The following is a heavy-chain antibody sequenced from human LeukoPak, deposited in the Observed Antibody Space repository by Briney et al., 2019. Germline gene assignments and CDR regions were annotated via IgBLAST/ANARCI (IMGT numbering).Heavy chain of an antibody. CDR2: IIPLFGTA. J-gene: IGHJ4*02. CDR3: AKDSEYSGYDFH. V-gene: IGHV1-69*13. Sequence: ASVKVSCKASGGTFNNYAISWVRQAPGQGLEWMGGIIPLFGTADYAQKFQGRVTITADESTSTAYMELSSLRAEDTAVYYCAKDSEYSGYDFHWGQGTLVTVSS. D-gene: IGHD5-12*01. CDR1: GGTFNNYA.